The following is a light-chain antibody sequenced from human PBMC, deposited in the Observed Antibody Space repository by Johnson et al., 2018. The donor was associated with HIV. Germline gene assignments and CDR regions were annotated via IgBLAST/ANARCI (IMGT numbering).Light chain of an antibody. CDR1: SSNIGNNY. CDR2: DNN. V-gene: IGLV1-51*01. J-gene: IGLJ1*01. CDR3: GRWDSSLSAGEV. Sequence: QSVLTQPPSVSAAPGQKVTISCSGSSSNIGNNYVSWYQQLPGTAPKLLIYDNNKRPSGIPDRISGSKSGTPATLGITGLQTGDEADYYCGRWDSSLSAGEVFGTGTKVTVL.